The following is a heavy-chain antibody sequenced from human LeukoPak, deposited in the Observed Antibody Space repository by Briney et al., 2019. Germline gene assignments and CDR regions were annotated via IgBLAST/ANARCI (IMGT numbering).Heavy chain of an antibody. Sequence: SETLSLTCTVSRGSINYFYWSWIRQPPGKGLEWIGYISYSGNTNYNPSLKSRVSISVDTSKNQFSLKLSSVTTADTAVYYCARVAEMATQLRGSWFDPWGQGTLVTVSS. CDR2: ISYSGNT. J-gene: IGHJ5*02. CDR3: ARVAEMATQLRGSWFDP. CDR1: RGSINYFY. V-gene: IGHV4-59*01. D-gene: IGHD5-24*01.